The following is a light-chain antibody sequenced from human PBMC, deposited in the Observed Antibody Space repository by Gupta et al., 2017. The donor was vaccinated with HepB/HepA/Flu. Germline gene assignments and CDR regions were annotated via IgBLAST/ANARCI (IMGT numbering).Light chain of an antibody. CDR3: CSYAGSDVV. CDR1: SSDVGGYNY. CDR2: DVS. V-gene: IGLV2-11*01. J-gene: IGLJ2*01. Sequence: QSALSQPCSVSGSAGQTATTSCTGTSSDVGGYNYVSWYQQHPGKAPKLMIYDVSKRPSGVPDRFSGSKSGNTASLTISGLQAEDEADYYGCSYAGSDVVFGGGTKLTVL.